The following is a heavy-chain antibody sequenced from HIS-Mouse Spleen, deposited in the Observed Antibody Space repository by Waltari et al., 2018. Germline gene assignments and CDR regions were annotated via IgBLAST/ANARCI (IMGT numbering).Heavy chain of an antibody. CDR3: ARDRYWYFDL. CDR1: GCTFSSSR. Sequence: EVQLVESGGGLVEPGWSLRLSWAASGCTFSSSRMSGVRPATGKGLEWVANIKQDGSEKYYVDSVKGRFTISRDNAKNSLYLQMNSLRAEDTAVYYCARDRYWYFDLWGRGTLVTVSS. V-gene: IGHV3-7*01. J-gene: IGHJ2*01. CDR2: IKQDGSEK.